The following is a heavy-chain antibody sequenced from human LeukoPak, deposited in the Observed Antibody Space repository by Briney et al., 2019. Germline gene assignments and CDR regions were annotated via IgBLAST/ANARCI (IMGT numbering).Heavy chain of an antibody. J-gene: IGHJ5*02. CDR3: ARGGYYGSGNDFRFDP. CDR1: GGSISSYY. V-gene: IGHV4-59*01. CDR2: IYYSGST. Sequence: SETLSLTCTVSGGSISSYYWNWIRQPPGKGLEWIGYIYYSGSTNYKPSLKSRVTISVDTSKNQFSLKVSSVTAADTAVYYCARGGYYGSGNDFRFDPWGQGTLVTVSS. D-gene: IGHD3-10*01.